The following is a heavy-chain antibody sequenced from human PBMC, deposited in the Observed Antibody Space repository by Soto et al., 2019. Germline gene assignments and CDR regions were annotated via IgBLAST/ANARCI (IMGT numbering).Heavy chain of an antibody. Sequence: QVQLQQWGAGLLKPSETLSLTCAVYGGSFSGYYWSWIRQPPGKGLEWIGEINHSGSTNYNPSLKSRVTISVDTSKNQFSLKLRSVTAADSAVYYCARRLWFGELGYWGQGTLVTVSS. D-gene: IGHD3-10*01. J-gene: IGHJ4*02. CDR2: INHSGST. CDR3: ARRLWFGELGY. V-gene: IGHV4-34*01. CDR1: GGSFSGYY.